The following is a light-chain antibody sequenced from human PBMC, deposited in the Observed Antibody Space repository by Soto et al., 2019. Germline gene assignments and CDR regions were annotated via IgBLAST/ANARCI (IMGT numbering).Light chain of an antibody. CDR1: SSNIGAGND. Sequence: QSVLTQPPSVSGAPGQRVTISCTGSSSNIGAGNDVLWYQQLPGKAPKLLIYGNSNRPSGVPARVSGAKSGTSASLAITGLQAADEADYYCQSYDSGLSSYVFGTGTNVTVL. V-gene: IGLV1-40*01. CDR2: GNS. CDR3: QSYDSGLSSYV. J-gene: IGLJ1*01.